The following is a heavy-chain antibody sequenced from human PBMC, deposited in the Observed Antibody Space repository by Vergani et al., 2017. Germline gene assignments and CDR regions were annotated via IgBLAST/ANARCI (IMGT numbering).Heavy chain of an antibody. D-gene: IGHD3-16*01. V-gene: IGHV3-30*02. CDR1: GFTWSNHD. CDR3: AKHFRGWGIDY. J-gene: IGHJ4*02. CDR2: IQFDGSNQ. Sequence: QVQLVGSGGGVVQRGGSLRRSCATSGFTWSNHDRQWSRQGPGKGLEFVAFIQFDGSNQYYADSVKGRFTLARDFSKNTLYLQMNSLRTDDTATYYCAKHFRGWGIDYWGQGTQVIVSS.